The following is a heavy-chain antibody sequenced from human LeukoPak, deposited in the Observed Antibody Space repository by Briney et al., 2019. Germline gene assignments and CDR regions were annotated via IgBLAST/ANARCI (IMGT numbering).Heavy chain of an antibody. CDR1: GFIISSFW. J-gene: IGHJ4*02. CDR3: ARRNAMSD. Sequence: GGSLRLPCAASGFIISSFWMSWVRQAPEKGLEWVANIKYDGSEKYYVDSVKGRFTISRDSAKNSLYLQMNSLRADDTAVYFCARRNAMSDWGQGTLVTVSS. V-gene: IGHV3-7*03. CDR2: IKYDGSEK. D-gene: IGHD2-2*01.